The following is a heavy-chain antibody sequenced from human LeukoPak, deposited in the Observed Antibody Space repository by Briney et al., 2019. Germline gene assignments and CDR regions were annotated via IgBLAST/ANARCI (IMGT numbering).Heavy chain of an antibody. J-gene: IGHJ6*03. D-gene: IGHD3-16*01. CDR3: AKLGGHPLHNYYVGV. CDR2: IFDSGYST. Sequence: GGSLRLSCAASGFTFSRYAMICVRQAPGKGLECVSGIFDSGYSTYYANSVKGRFTISRDNSNNTLYLQMNSLRAEDTAVYYCAKLGGHPLHNYYVGVWGKGTTVAVAS. CDR1: GFTFSRYA. V-gene: IGHV3-23*01.